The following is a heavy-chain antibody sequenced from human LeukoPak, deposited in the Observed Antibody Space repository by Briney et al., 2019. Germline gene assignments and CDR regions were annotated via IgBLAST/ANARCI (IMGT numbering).Heavy chain of an antibody. V-gene: IGHV4-59*01. Sequence: PSETLSLTCTVSGGSISSYYWSWIRQPPGKGLEWIGYIYYSGSTNYNPSLKSRVTTSVDTSKNQFSLKLSSVTAADTAVYYCARDISGYYGYWGQGTLVTVSS. D-gene: IGHD3-22*01. CDR3: ARDISGYYGY. CDR2: IYYSGST. J-gene: IGHJ4*02. CDR1: GGSISSYY.